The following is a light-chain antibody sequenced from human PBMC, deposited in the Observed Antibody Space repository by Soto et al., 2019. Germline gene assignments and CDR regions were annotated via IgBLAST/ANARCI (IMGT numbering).Light chain of an antibody. V-gene: IGLV1-51*01. J-gene: IGLJ2*01. CDR3: GTWDSSLSALV. CDR2: DNN. Sequence: QSVLTQPPSVSAAPGQKVTISCSGSSSNIGNNYVSWYQQLPGTAPKLLIYDNNKRPSGIPDRFSGSKSGTSATLGITGLQTGDEAVYYCGTWDSSLSALVFGGGTKLTV. CDR1: SSNIGNNY.